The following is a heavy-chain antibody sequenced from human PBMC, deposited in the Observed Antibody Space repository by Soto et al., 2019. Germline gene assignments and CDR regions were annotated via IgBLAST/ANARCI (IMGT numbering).Heavy chain of an antibody. CDR2: ISAYNGNT. D-gene: IGHD3-3*01. J-gene: IGHJ4*02. Sequence: ASVKVSCKASGYTFTSYGISWVRQAPGQGLEWMGWISAYNGNTNYAQKLQGRVTMTTDTSTSTAYMELRSLRSDDTAVYYCARATFGVVIPTPYYFDYWGQGTLVTVSS. CDR3: ARATFGVVIPTPYYFDY. V-gene: IGHV1-18*01. CDR1: GYTFTSYG.